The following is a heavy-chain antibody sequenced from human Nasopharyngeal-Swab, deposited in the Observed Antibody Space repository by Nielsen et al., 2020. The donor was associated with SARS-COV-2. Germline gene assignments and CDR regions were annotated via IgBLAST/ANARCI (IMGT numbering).Heavy chain of an antibody. CDR2: INTDGRRT. CDR3: ARDLGGFGGY. Sequence: GSLKISCAASGFRFSTFWMHWVRQVPGEGLVWVSRINTDGRRTNYAESVKGRFTISRDNVKNMLYLQMNNLRPEDTAVYYCARDLGGFGGYWGQGTLATVSS. CDR1: GFRFSTFW. V-gene: IGHV3-74*01. D-gene: IGHD4-23*01. J-gene: IGHJ4*02.